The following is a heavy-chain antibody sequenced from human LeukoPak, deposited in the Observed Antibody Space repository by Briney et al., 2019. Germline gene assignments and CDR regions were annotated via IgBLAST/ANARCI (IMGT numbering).Heavy chain of an antibody. Sequence: SGGSLRLSCAASGFTFSSYSMNWVRQAPGKGLEWVSSISSGSSYIYYADSVKGRFTISRDNAKNSLYLQMNSLRAEDTAVYYCARERSYYGSGSYYENYWGQGTLVTVSS. J-gene: IGHJ4*02. CDR3: ARERSYYGSGSYYENY. V-gene: IGHV3-21*01. CDR1: GFTFSSYS. D-gene: IGHD3-10*01. CDR2: ISSGSSYI.